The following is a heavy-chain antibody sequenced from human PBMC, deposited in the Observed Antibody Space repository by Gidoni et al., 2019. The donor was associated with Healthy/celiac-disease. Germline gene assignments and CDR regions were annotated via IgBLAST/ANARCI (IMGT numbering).Heavy chain of an antibody. CDR1: GFTVSSNY. CDR2: IYSGGST. CDR3: ASNWATTIADAFDI. V-gene: IGHV3-66*02. J-gene: IGHJ3*02. D-gene: IGHD5-12*01. Sequence: EVQLVESGGGLVQPGGSLRLSCAASGFTVSSNYMSWVRQAPGKGLEWVSVIYSGGSTYYADSVKGRFTISRDNSKNTLYLQMNSLRAEDTAVYYCASNWATTIADAFDIWGQGTMVTVSS.